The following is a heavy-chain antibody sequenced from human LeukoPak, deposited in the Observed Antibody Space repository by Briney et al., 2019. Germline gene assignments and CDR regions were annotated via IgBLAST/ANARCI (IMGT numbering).Heavy chain of an antibody. V-gene: IGHV3-33*01. J-gene: IGHJ6*02. Sequence: PGRSLRLSCAASGFTFSSYGMHWVRQAPGKGLEWVAVIWYDGSNKYYADSVKGRFTISRDNSKNTLYLQMNSLRAEDTAVYYCARDPSPYYYYGKDVWGQGTTVTVSS. CDR1: GFTFSSYG. CDR2: IWYDGSNK. D-gene: IGHD6-6*01. CDR3: ARDPSPYYYYGKDV.